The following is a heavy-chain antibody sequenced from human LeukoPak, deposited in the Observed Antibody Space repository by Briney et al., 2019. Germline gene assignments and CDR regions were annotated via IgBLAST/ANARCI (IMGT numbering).Heavy chain of an antibody. CDR1: GGSFSGYY. D-gene: IGHD4-17*01. Sequence: SETLSLTCAVYGGSFSGYYWSWIRQPPGKGLEWIGEINHSGSTNYNPSLKSRVTISVDTYKNQFSLKLGSVTAEDTAVYYCARVRSSYGFDYYYYGMDVWGQGTTVTVSS. J-gene: IGHJ6*02. CDR2: INHSGST. CDR3: ARVRSSYGFDYYYYGMDV. V-gene: IGHV4-34*01.